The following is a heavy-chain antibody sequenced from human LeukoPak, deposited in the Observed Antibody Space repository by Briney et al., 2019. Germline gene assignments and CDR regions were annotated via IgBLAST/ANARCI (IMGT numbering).Heavy chain of an antibody. CDR1: GGTFSIYA. Sequence: SVKVSCXASGGTFSIYAISWVRQAPGQGLEWMGGIIPIFGTANYAQKFQGRVTITADESTSTAYMELSSLRSEDTAVYYCARPDYDFWSGYNNWFDPWGQGTLVTVSS. V-gene: IGHV1-69*13. CDR3: ARPDYDFWSGYNNWFDP. CDR2: IIPIFGTA. J-gene: IGHJ5*02. D-gene: IGHD3-3*01.